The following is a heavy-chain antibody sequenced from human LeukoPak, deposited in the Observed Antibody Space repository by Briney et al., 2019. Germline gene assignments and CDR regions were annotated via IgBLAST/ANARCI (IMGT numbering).Heavy chain of an antibody. Sequence: GASLQISCQGSGSSFTSYWSGWVRPLPGKGLGGVGIIYPGDSYTRYRPSFQAQVTISADKSISTAYLQWTSLTASDTAMYYCARVPLTYCGGDCSYNWFDPRGQGTLVTVSS. D-gene: IGHD2-21*02. CDR1: GSSFTSYW. V-gene: IGHV5-51*01. J-gene: IGHJ5*02. CDR2: IYPGDSYT. CDR3: ARVPLTYCGGDCSYNWFDP.